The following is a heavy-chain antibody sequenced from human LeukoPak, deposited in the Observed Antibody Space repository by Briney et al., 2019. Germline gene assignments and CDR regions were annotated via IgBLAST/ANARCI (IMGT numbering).Heavy chain of an antibody. CDR3: ARGELLLDAFDI. Sequence: SETLSLNCTVSGGSISSYYWSWIRQSPGKGLEWIGYIYYSGSTNYNPSLRSRLTISLDTSMHQFSLRLISVTAADTAVYYCARGELLLDAFDIWGQGTMVTVSS. CDR2: IYYSGST. CDR1: GGSISSYY. J-gene: IGHJ3*02. V-gene: IGHV4-59*01. D-gene: IGHD1-26*01.